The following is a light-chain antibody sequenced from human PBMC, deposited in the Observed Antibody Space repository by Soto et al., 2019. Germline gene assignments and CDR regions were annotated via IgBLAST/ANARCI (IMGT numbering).Light chain of an antibody. CDR3: QQYNNWPLT. CDR1: QGVSTN. V-gene: IGKV3-15*01. Sequence: EMVVTQSPATLSVSPGERATLSCRASQGVSTNLAWYQQKPGQAPGLLIYGASTRATGIPARFSGSGSGTEFTLTISSLQSEDFAVYYCQQYNNWPLTFGGGTKVEIK. J-gene: IGKJ4*01. CDR2: GAS.